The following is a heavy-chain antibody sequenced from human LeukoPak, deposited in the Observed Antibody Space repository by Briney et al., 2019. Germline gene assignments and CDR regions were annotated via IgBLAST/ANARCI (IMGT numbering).Heavy chain of an antibody. V-gene: IGHV3-23*01. Sequence: TGGSLRLSCAASGFTFSSYAMSWVRQAPGKGLEWVSAISGSGGRTYYADSVRGRFTISRDNSKNTVYVQMNSLRPEDTAMYYCAKDSRETLAGTEDYWGRGTLVTVSS. CDR2: ISGSGGRT. D-gene: IGHD6-19*01. CDR1: GFTFSSYA. J-gene: IGHJ4*02. CDR3: AKDSRETLAGTEDY.